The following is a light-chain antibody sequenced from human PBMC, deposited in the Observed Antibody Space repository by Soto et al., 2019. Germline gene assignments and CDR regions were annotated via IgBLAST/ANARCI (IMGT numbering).Light chain of an antibody. CDR3: QQSYTSPTT. CDR1: QSIGKH. V-gene: IGKV1-39*01. J-gene: IGKJ5*01. Sequence: DIQMTQSPSFLSASVGDRFTITCRASQSIGKHLNWYQQKPGKAPKFLIYGASTLQSGVPSRFTGSGSGTDFTLTVNSLQAEDFATYYCQQSYTSPTTFGQGHDWRL. CDR2: GAS.